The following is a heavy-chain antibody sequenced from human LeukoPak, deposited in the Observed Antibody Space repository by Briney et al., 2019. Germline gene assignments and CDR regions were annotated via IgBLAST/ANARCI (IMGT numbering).Heavy chain of an antibody. D-gene: IGHD6-19*01. Sequence: GGSLRLSCAASGFTFSNYWMSWVRQAPGKWLEWVAIIKQDGSEKYYVDSVKGRFTISRDNAKNSLYLQMNSLRAEDTSMYYCTKDLTVAAYYWGQGTLVTVSS. CDR1: GFTFSNYW. V-gene: IGHV3-7*01. CDR3: TKDLTVAAYY. J-gene: IGHJ4*02. CDR2: IKQDGSEK.